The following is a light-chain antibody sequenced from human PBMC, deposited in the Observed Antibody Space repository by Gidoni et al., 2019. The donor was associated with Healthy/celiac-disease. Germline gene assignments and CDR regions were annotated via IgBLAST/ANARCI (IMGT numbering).Light chain of an antibody. V-gene: IGLV3-25*03. Sequence: SYDLTQQTPVTVSPRKTARITCSGDALPKQYAYWYQQKPGQAPVLVIYKDRERPSGIPERFSGSSSGTTVTVTISGVQAEDEADYYCQSADSSGTYPYVFGTGTKVTVL. CDR2: KDR. J-gene: IGLJ1*01. CDR3: QSADSSGTYPYV. CDR1: ALPKQY.